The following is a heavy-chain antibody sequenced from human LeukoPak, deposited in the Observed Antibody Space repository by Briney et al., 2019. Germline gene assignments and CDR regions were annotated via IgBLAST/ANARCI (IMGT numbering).Heavy chain of an antibody. CDR2: IYYSGST. Sequence: SETLSLTCTVSGGSISSYYWSWIRQPPGKGLEWIGYIYYSGSTNYNPSLKSRVTISVDTSKNQFSLKLSSVTAADTAVCYCAREYYDILTGYPDAFDIWGQGTMVTVSS. CDR1: GGSISSYY. CDR3: AREYYDILTGYPDAFDI. D-gene: IGHD3-9*01. J-gene: IGHJ3*02. V-gene: IGHV4-59*01.